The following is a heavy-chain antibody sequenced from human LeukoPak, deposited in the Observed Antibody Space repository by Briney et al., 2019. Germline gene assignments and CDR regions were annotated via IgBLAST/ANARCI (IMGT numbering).Heavy chain of an antibody. J-gene: IGHJ4*02. V-gene: IGHV3-23*01. CDR3: AKDLRDTAMVEYYFDY. D-gene: IGHD5-18*01. Sequence: GGSLRLSCAASGFTFSSYAMSWVRQAPGKGLEWVSDISGSGGRTYYADSAKGRFTISRDNSKNTLYLQMNTQRAEDTAVYYCAKDLRDTAMVEYYFDYWGQGTLVTVAS. CDR1: GFTFSSYA. CDR2: ISGSGGRT.